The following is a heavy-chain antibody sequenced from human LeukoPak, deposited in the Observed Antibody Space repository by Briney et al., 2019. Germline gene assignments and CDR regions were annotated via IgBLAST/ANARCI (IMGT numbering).Heavy chain of an antibody. CDR1: GYTFTSYD. Sequence: ASVKVSCKASGYTFTSYDINWVRQATGQGLEWMGWMNPNSGNTGYAQKFQGRVTMTRNTSISTAYMELSSLRSEDTAVYYYARRGRFYYYYGMDVWGQGTTVTVSS. J-gene: IGHJ6*02. CDR3: ARRGRFYYYYGMDV. CDR2: MNPNSGNT. V-gene: IGHV1-8*01.